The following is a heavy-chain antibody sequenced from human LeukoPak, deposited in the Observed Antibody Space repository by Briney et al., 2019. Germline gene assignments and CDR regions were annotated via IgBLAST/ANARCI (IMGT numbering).Heavy chain of an antibody. Sequence: TSETLSLTCTVSGGSISSYYWSWIRQPPGEGLEWIGYIYYSGSTNYNPSLKSRVTISVDTSKNQFSLKLSSVTAADTAVYYCARDRRGYSSNWFDPWGQGTLVTVSS. CDR1: GGSISSYY. CDR3: ARDRRGYSSNWFDP. J-gene: IGHJ5*02. V-gene: IGHV4-59*01. CDR2: IYYSGST. D-gene: IGHD5-18*01.